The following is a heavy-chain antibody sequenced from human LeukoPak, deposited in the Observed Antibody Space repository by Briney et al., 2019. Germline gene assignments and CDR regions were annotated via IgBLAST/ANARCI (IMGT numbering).Heavy chain of an antibody. CDR2: INHSGST. Sequence: SETLSLTCAVYGGSFSGYYWSWIRQPSGKGLEWIGEINHSGSTNYNPSLKSRVTISVDTSKNQFSLKLSSVTAADTAVYYCARRRCSSTSCYAYRVVVNWFDPWGQGTLVTVSS. J-gene: IGHJ5*02. CDR3: ARRRCSSTSCYAYRVVVNWFDP. V-gene: IGHV4-34*01. D-gene: IGHD2-2*01. CDR1: GGSFSGYY.